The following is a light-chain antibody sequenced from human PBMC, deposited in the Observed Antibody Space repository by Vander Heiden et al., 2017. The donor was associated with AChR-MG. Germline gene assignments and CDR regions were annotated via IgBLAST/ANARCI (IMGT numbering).Light chain of an antibody. Sequence: QSALTQPASVSGSPGQSITISCTGTSSDVGGYNYVSWYQQHPGKAPKLMIYDVSKRPSGFSNRFSGSKSGNTASLTISGLQAEDEADYYCSSYTSSSTPLYVFGTGTKVTVL. J-gene: IGLJ1*01. CDR2: DVS. CDR3: SSYTSSSTPLYV. CDR1: SSDVGGYNY. V-gene: IGLV2-14*01.